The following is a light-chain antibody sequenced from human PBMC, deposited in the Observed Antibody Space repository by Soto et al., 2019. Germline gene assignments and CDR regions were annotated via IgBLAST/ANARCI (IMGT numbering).Light chain of an antibody. J-gene: IGLJ3*02. Sequence: QSVLTQPPSASGTPGQRVIISCSGSNSNIGTYTVNWYQQLPGTAPKLLIYTGYQRHSGVPARFSGSRSGTSASLAISGLQSEDEADYYCASWDDSLSGGVFGGGTKLTVL. CDR3: ASWDDSLSGGV. CDR1: NSNIGTYT. CDR2: TGY. V-gene: IGLV1-44*01.